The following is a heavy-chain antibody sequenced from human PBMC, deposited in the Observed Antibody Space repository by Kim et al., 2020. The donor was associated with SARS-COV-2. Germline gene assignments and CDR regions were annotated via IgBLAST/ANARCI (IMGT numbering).Heavy chain of an antibody. D-gene: IGHD6-13*01. CDR1: GGSISSYY. V-gene: IGHV4-59*01. J-gene: IGHJ4*02. Sequence: SETLSLTCTVSGGSISSYYWSWIRQPPGKGLEWIGYIYYSGSTNYNPSLKSRVTISVDTSKNQFSLKLSSVTAADTAVYYCAREIISSWYGGTFDYWGQGTLVTVSS. CDR2: IYYSGST. CDR3: AREIISSWYGGTFDY.